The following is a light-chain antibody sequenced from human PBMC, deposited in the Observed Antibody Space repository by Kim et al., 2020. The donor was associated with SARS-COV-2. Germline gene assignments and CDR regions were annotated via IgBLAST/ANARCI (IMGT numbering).Light chain of an antibody. CDR1: NIGGKS. CDR3: QVWDSGNDQPV. CDR2: YDS. V-gene: IGLV3-21*04. J-gene: IGLJ1*01. Sequence: SYELTQPPAVSVAPGNAARITCGGDNIGGKSVPWYQQKPGQTPVLVIFYDSDRPSGIPERFSGSNSGNTATLTISKVEAGDEAHYYCQVWDSGNDQPVFGTGTEVTVL.